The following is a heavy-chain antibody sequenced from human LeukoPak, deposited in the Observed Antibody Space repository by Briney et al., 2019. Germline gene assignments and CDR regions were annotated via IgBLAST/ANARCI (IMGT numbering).Heavy chain of an antibody. D-gene: IGHD4-17*01. CDR2: IYYSGST. V-gene: IGHV4-59*01. CDR1: GGSISSYY. CDR3: ARLPRVTTLGASDY. Sequence: SETLSLTCTVSGGSISSYYWSWIRQPPGKGLEWIEYIYYSGSTNYNPSLKSRVTISVDTSKNQFSLKLSSVTAADTAVYYCARLPRVTTLGASDYWGQGTLVTVSS. J-gene: IGHJ4*02.